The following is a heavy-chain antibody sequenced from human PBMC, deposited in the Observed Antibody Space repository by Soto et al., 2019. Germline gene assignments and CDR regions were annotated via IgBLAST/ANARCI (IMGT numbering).Heavy chain of an antibody. CDR3: ARDEGSAWYFDY. CDR2: ISGSGGST. V-gene: IGHV3-23*01. Sequence: PGGSLRLSCAASGFTFSSYAMSWVRQAPGKGLEWVSAISGSGGSTYYADSVKGRFTISRDNAKNSLYLQMNSLRAEDTAVYYCARDEGSAWYFDYWGQGTLVTVSS. D-gene: IGHD6-19*01. CDR1: GFTFSSYA. J-gene: IGHJ4*02.